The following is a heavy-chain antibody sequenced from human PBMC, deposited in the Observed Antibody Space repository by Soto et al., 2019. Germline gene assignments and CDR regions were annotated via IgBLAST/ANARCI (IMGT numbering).Heavy chain of an antibody. CDR3: AHDLMYCSGGSCYSNYYYGMDV. CDR2: ISYDGSNK. J-gene: IGHJ6*01. Sequence: QVQLVESGGGVVQPGRSLRLSCAASGFTFSSYGMHWVRQAPGKGLEWVAVISYDGSNKYYADSVKGRFTISRDNSKNTLYLLMNSLVPEDTAGYYCAHDLMYCSGGSCYSNYYYGMDVW. V-gene: IGHV3-30*18. D-gene: IGHD2-15*01. CDR1: GFTFSSYG.